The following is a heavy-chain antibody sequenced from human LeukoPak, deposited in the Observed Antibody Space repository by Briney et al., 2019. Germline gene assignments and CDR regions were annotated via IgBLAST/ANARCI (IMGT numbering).Heavy chain of an antibody. CDR2: IKQDGSEK. V-gene: IGHV3-7*01. D-gene: IGHD1-7*01. CDR3: ARALTGTVASSDY. CDR1: GFTFSSYW. J-gene: IGHJ4*02. Sequence: GGSLRLSCAASGFTFSSYWMTWVRQAPGKGLEWVANIKQDGSEKYYVDSVKGRFTISRDNAKNSLYLQMNSLRAEDTAVYYCARALTGTVASSDYWGQGTVVTVSS.